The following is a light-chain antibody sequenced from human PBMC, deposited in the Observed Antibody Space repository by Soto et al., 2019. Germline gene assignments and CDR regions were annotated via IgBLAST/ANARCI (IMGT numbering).Light chain of an antibody. CDR2: GAS. CDR1: QSVSSSN. V-gene: IGKV3-20*01. CDR3: QHYGSSPWT. Sequence: EIVLTQSPGTLSLSPGDRATLYCRASQSVSSSNLAWYQQKRGQSPRLLLYGASSRATGIPDRFSGSGSGPYFTLTISRLEPEGFAVYFCQHYGSSPWTFGQGTKVEIK. J-gene: IGKJ1*01.